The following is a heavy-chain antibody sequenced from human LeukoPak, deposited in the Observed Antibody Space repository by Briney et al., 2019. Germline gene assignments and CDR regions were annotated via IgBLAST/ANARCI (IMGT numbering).Heavy chain of an antibody. D-gene: IGHD2-2*01. CDR3: EKGVPVASPYYFDY. V-gene: IGHV3-23*01. CDR1: GFTFSSYA. Sequence: GGSLRLSCAASGFTFSSYAMSWVRQAPGKGLEWVSPISGSGSSTYYADSAKGRFTISRDNSKNTRYLQMNSLRAEETAVCYCEKGVPVASPYYFDYWAQGNLVSVSS. J-gene: IGHJ4*02. CDR2: ISGSGSST.